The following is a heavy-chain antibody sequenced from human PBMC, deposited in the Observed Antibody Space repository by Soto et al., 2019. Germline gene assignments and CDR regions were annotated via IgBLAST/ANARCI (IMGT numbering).Heavy chain of an antibody. Sequence: QVQLVESGGGVVQPGRSLRLSCAASGFTFSSYGMHWVRQAPGKGLEWVAVIWYDGSNKYYADSVKGRFTISRDNSKNTLYLQMNSLRAEDTAVYYCARDRRGWGSGSYYNWFDPWGQGTLVTVSS. CDR3: ARDRRGWGSGSYYNWFDP. D-gene: IGHD3-10*01. CDR1: GFTFSSYG. CDR2: IWYDGSNK. V-gene: IGHV3-33*01. J-gene: IGHJ5*02.